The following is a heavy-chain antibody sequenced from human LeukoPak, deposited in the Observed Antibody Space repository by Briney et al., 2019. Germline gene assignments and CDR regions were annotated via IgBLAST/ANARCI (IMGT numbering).Heavy chain of an antibody. V-gene: IGHV1-46*01. Sequence: ASVKVSCKASGYTFSTHGISWVRQAPGQGLEWMGIINPSGGGTRYGQKFQGRVTMTRDTPMSTVYMEMSSLRSEDTAVYYCACGAGGFDYWGQGTLVTVSS. CDR1: GYTFSTHG. J-gene: IGHJ4*02. CDR3: ACGAGGFDY. D-gene: IGHD3-16*01. CDR2: INPSGGGT.